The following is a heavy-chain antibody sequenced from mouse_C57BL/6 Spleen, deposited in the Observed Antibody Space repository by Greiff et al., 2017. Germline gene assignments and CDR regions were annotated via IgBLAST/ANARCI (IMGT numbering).Heavy chain of an antibody. V-gene: IGHV1-42*01. CDR1: GYSFTGYY. CDR3: ANALYYFDY. CDR2: INPSTGGT. Sequence: VQLKESGPELVKPGASVKISCKASGYSFTGYYMNWVKQSPEKSLEWIGEINPSTGGTTYNQKFKAKATLTVDKSSSTAYMQLKSLTSEDSAVYYCANALYYFDYWGQGTTLTVSS. J-gene: IGHJ2*01. D-gene: IGHD6-5*01.